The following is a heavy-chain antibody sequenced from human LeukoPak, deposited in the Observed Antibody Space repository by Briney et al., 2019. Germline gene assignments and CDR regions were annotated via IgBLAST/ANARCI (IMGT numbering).Heavy chain of an antibody. CDR2: ITSSSSYT. J-gene: IGHJ2*01. CDR1: GFTFSDYY. CDR3: ARGPVDRVATITWYFDL. D-gene: IGHD5-12*01. Sequence: PGGSLRLSCAASGFTFSDYYTSWIRQAPGKGLEWVSYITSSSSYTNYAESVKGRFTISRDNAKTSLYLQMNSLRAEDTAVYYCARGPVDRVATITWYFDLWGRGTLVTVSS. V-gene: IGHV3-11*06.